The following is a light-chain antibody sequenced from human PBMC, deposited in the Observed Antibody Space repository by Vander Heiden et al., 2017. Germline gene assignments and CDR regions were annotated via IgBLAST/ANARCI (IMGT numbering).Light chain of an antibody. CDR3: LQDDNSPWT. Sequence: AIQMTQSPSSLSACVGDRVTITCRASQGIRNDLGWYQQKPGKAPKLLIYDASSLQSGVPSRFSGSGSGTDFTLTISSLQPEDFATYYCLQDDNSPWTFGQGTKVEIK. CDR1: QGIRND. J-gene: IGKJ1*01. V-gene: IGKV1-6*01. CDR2: DAS.